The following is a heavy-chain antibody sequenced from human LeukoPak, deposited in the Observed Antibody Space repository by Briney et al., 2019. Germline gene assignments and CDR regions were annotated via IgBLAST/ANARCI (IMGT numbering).Heavy chain of an antibody. CDR2: INHSGST. Sequence: SETLSLTCAVYGGSFGGYYWSWLRQPPGKGLEWIGEINHSGSTNYNPSLKSRVTISVDTSKNQFSLKLSSVTAADTAVYYCARLARWYSSAWYEFGGQGTLVTVSS. V-gene: IGHV4-34*01. CDR1: GGSFGGYY. J-gene: IGHJ4*02. D-gene: IGHD6-19*01. CDR3: ARLARWYSSAWYEF.